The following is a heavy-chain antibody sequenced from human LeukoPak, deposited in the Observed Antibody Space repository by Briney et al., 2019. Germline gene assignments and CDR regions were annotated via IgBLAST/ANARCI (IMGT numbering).Heavy chain of an antibody. D-gene: IGHD2-15*01. J-gene: IGHJ4*02. V-gene: IGHV3-23*01. CDR1: GFTFSSYS. Sequence: GGSLRLSCAASGFTFSSYSMNWVRQAPGKGLEWVSTISGSGVSTYYADSVKGRSTISRDNSKNTLYLQMDSLRAEDTAVYYCAKATSQTRGYFDYWGQGTLVTVSS. CDR3: AKATSQTRGYFDY. CDR2: ISGSGVST.